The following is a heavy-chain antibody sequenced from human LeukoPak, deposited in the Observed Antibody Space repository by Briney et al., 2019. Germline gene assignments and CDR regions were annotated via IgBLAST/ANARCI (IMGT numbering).Heavy chain of an antibody. CDR2: ISYIGST. CDR3: VRQGPEVVISFIAGGDY. V-gene: IGHV4-59*08. Sequence: SETLSLTCTVSGGSISSYYWSWIRQPPGKGLEWIGYISYIGSTNYNPSLKSRVTVSADTSKDQFSLKLTSVTAADTAVYYCVRQGPEVVISFIAGGDYWGQGILVTVSS. J-gene: IGHJ4*02. CDR1: GGSISSYY. D-gene: IGHD3-22*01.